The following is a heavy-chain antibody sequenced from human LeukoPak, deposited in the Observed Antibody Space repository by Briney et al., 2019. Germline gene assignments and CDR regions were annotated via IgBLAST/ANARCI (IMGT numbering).Heavy chain of an antibody. CDR1: GFTFSNYG. V-gene: IGHV3-30*02. Sequence: GGSLRLSCAASGFTFSNYGMHWVRQAPGKGLEWVAFIRYDGSYKYYAGSVKGRFTISRDNSKNTLYLQMNSLRGEDTAVYYCARVANVGGNYPDYWGQGTLVTVSS. CDR3: ARVANVGGNYPDY. CDR2: IRYDGSYK. J-gene: IGHJ4*02. D-gene: IGHD4-23*01.